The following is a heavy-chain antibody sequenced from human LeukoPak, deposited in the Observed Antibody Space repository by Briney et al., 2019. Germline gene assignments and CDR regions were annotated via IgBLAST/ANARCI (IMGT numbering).Heavy chain of an antibody. Sequence: PSETLSLTCTVSGGSISSSSYYWGWIRQPPGKGLEWIGSIYYSGSTYYNPSLKSRVTISVDTSKNQFSLKLSSVTAADTAVYYCARGETMIVVVIQYFDYRGQGTLVTVSS. J-gene: IGHJ4*02. CDR2: IYYSGST. CDR3: ARGETMIVVVIQYFDY. CDR1: GGSISSSSYY. V-gene: IGHV4-39*01. D-gene: IGHD3-22*01.